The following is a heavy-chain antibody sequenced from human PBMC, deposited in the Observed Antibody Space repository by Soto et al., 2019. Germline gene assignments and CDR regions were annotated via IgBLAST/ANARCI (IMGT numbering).Heavy chain of an antibody. CDR1: GYTFTSYG. CDR2: ISAYNGNT. V-gene: IGHV1-18*01. J-gene: IGHJ6*03. Sequence: QVQLVQSGAEVKKPGASVKVSCKASGYTFTSYGISWVRQAPGQGLEWMGWISAYNGNTNYAQKRQGRGTMTTDTSKSTAYMELRSLRSDDAAVYYCAGEGALLQWLVLGEVYYMGVWGKGSTVTVSS. CDR3: AGEGALLQWLVLGEVYYMGV. D-gene: IGHD6-19*01.